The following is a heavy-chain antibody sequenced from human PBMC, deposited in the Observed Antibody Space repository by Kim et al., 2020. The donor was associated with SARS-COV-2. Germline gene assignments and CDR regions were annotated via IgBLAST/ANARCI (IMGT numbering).Heavy chain of an antibody. V-gene: IGHV1-18*01. Sequence: ASVKVSCKASGYTFTSYGISWVRQAPGQGLEWMGWISAYNGNTNYAQKLQGRVTMTTDTSTSTAYMELRSLRSDDTAVYYCARDNLGYSGYAAVDAFDIWGQGTMVTVSS. CDR3: ARDNLGYSGYAAVDAFDI. J-gene: IGHJ3*02. D-gene: IGHD5-12*01. CDR2: ISAYNGNT. CDR1: GYTFTSYG.